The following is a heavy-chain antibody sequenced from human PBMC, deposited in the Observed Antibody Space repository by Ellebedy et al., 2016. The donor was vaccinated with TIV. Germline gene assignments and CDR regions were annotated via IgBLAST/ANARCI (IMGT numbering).Heavy chain of an antibody. Sequence: GESLKISXAASAFTSSSYAMHWVRQAPGTGLESVAVISYDGSNRYYADSVKGRFTISRDNPKNTVYLQMNSLTPEDTAVYYCARDGGGGYNQIDHWGQGTLATVSS. V-gene: IGHV3-30-3*01. CDR1: AFTSSSYA. D-gene: IGHD5-24*01. CDR2: ISYDGSNR. J-gene: IGHJ4*02. CDR3: ARDGGGGYNQIDH.